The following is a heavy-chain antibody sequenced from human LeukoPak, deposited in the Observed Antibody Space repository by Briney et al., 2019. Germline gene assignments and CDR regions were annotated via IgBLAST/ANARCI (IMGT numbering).Heavy chain of an antibody. J-gene: IGHJ4*02. CDR2: INSDGSST. Sequence: GGSLRLSCAASGFTFSSYWMHWVRQAPGKGLVWVSRINSDGSSTSYADSVKGRFTISRNNAKNTLYLQMNSLRAEDTAVYYCARESGYSNSEDYWGQETLVTVSS. D-gene: IGHD4-11*01. CDR1: GFTFSSYW. V-gene: IGHV3-74*01. CDR3: ARESGYSNSEDY.